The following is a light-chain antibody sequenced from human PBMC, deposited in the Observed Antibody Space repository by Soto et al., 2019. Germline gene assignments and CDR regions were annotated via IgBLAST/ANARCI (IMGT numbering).Light chain of an antibody. J-gene: IGLJ1*01. CDR1: SSDVGSYNL. V-gene: IGLV2-23*01. CDR3: CSYAGSRALV. Sequence: QPATMFASRGRSITISCTGTSSDVGSYNLVSWYQQHPGKAPKLMIYEGSKRPSGVSNRFSGSKSGNTASLTISGLQAEDEADYYCCSYAGSRALVFGTGTKFTFL. CDR2: EGS.